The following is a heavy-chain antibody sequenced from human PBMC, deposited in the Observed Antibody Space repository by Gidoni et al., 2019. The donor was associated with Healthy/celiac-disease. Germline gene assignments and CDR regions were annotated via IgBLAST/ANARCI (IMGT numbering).Heavy chain of an antibody. D-gene: IGHD4-17*01. V-gene: IGHV1-46*01. CDR3: ARGDYGDYP. Sequence: QVQLVQSGAEVRKPGASVKVSCKASGSTFIPYYMPWVRQAPGQGLEWMGIINPSDGSTSYAQKFQGRVTMTRDTSTSTVYMELSSLRSEDTAVYYCARGDYGDYPWGQGTLVTVSS. CDR2: INPSDGST. CDR1: GSTFIPYY. J-gene: IGHJ5*02.